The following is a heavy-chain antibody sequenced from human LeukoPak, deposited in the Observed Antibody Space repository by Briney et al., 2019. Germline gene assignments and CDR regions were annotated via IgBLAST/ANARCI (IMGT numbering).Heavy chain of an antibody. J-gene: IGHJ4*01. D-gene: IGHD4-17*01. CDR1: GGSFSSSGYY. CDR3: ASRLAYGGAFDY. CDR2: IYYSGST. V-gene: IGHV4-39*07. Sequence: SETLSLTCTVSGGSFSSSGYYWGWIRQPPGKGLEWIGSIYYSGSTYYNPSLKSRVTISVDTSKNQFSLKLSSVSAADTAVYYFASRLAYGGAFDYWGQGTLVTVSS.